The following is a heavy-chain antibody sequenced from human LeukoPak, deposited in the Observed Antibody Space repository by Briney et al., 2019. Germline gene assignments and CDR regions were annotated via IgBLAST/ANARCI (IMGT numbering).Heavy chain of an antibody. D-gene: IGHD6-19*01. CDR3: AKGIYSSGWSYFDY. V-gene: IGHV3-23*01. J-gene: IGHJ4*01. Sequence: GGALRLSCAASGFTLYNSAMSRVPQAPGKGVEGVSTLSGSGITTYYADSVKGRFTISRDNSKNTLYLQMNSLRAEDTAVYYCAKGIYSSGWSYFDYWGHGTLVTVSS. CDR2: LSGSGITT. CDR1: GFTLYNSA.